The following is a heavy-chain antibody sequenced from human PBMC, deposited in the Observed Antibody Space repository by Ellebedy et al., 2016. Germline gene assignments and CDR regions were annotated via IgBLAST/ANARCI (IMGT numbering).Heavy chain of an antibody. V-gene: IGHV1-18*01. D-gene: IGHD4-23*01. CDR3: ARDTRDGVGTSEAFYDP. J-gene: IGHJ5*02. CDR1: GYTFLNYD. Sequence: ASVKVSCXASGYTFLNYDINWVRQAPGQGLEWMGGSNKRNHAQKFQGRVTMTTDTSTRTAYMELRSLTFDDTAVYYCARDTRDGVGTSEAFYDPWGQGTLVTVS. CDR2: SNKR.